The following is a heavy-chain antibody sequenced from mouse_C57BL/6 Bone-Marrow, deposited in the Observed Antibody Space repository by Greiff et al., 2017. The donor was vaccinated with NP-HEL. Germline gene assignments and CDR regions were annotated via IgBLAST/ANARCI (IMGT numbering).Heavy chain of an antibody. V-gene: IGHV5-12*01. CDR2: ISNGGGST. J-gene: IGHJ3*01. CDR1: GFTFSDYY. D-gene: IGHD1-1*01. Sequence: EVKLVESGGGLVQPGGSLKLSCAASGFTFSDYYMYWVRQTPEKRLEWVAYISNGGGSTYYPDTVKGRFTISRDNAKNTLYLQMSRLKSEDTAMYYCARQGYYGSSPLFAYWGQGTLVTVSA. CDR3: ARQGYYGSSPLFAY.